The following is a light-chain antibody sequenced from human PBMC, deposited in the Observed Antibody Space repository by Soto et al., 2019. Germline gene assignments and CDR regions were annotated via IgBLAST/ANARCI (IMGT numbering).Light chain of an antibody. V-gene: IGKV3-15*01. CDR2: RAS. CDR3: QQYNNSPYT. Sequence: EIVMTQSPATLSVSPGGSATLSCRASQHVSSNFAWYRQKPGQAPTLLIYRASTRATGIPARFSGSGSGTELTLTISSMQSEDFAVYYCQQYNNSPYTFGQGTKLEIK. CDR1: QHVSSN. J-gene: IGKJ2*01.